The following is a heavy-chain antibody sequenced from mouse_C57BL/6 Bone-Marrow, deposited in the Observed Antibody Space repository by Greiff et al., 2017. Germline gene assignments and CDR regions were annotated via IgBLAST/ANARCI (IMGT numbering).Heavy chain of an antibody. CDR1: GYTFTSYG. J-gene: IGHJ3*01. Sequence: QVQLQQSGAELARPGASVKLSCKASGYTFTSYGISWVKQRTGQGLEWIGAIYPRSGYTYYNEKFKGKATLTADKSYSTAYRELRSLTSEDSAVDFCARGHYGSSPFAYWGQGTLVTVSA. CDR3: ARGHYGSSPFAY. V-gene: IGHV1-81*01. D-gene: IGHD1-1*01. CDR2: IYPRSGYT.